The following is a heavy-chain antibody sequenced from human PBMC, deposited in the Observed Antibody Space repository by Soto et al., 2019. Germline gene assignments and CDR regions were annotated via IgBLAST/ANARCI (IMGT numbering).Heavy chain of an antibody. CDR2: ISSGSTNI. CDR3: ATDRNAAGSDY. CDR1: GFTFSDFY. V-gene: IGHV3-11*01. D-gene: IGHD4-4*01. Sequence: PGGSLSLSCAASGFTFSDFYMSWIRQAPGKGLEWISYISSGSTNIFYADSVKGRFTVSRDNAKNSVYLQMDSLRAEDTAVYYCATDRNAAGSDYWGQGTLVTVSS. J-gene: IGHJ4*02.